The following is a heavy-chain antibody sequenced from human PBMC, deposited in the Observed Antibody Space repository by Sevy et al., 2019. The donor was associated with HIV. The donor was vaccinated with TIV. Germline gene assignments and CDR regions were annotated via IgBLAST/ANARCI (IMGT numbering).Heavy chain of an antibody. J-gene: IGHJ4*02. CDR3: AKEWTQLSDWYGELDY. CDR1: GFTFSNYA. Sequence: GGSLRLSCAASGFTFSNYAMSWVRQAPGKGLEWVSSIRISGGKTYYADSVKGRFTNSRDNSKNTLYLQMNSLRAEDTAVYYCAKEWTQLSDWYGELDYWGQGSLVTVSS. CDR2: IRISGGKT. D-gene: IGHD6-19*01. V-gene: IGHV3-23*01.